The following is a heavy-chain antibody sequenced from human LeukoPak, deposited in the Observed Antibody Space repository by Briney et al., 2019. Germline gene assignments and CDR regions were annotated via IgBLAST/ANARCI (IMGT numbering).Heavy chain of an antibody. CDR2: ISSSSSYI. CDR1: GFTFSSYS. V-gene: IGHV3-21*01. J-gene: IGHJ4*02. D-gene: IGHD6-6*01. Sequence: GGSLRLSCAASGFTFSSYSMNWVRQAPGKGLDWVSSISSSSSYIYYADSVKGRFTISRDNAKNSLYLQMNSLRAEDTAVYYCARNSFSSIAALWSYWGQGTLVTVSS. CDR3: ARNSFSSIAALWSY.